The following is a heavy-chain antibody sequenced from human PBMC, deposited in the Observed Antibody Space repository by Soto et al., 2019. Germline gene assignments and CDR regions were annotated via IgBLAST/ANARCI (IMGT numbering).Heavy chain of an antibody. CDR3: SRDDVYCGGGGCYGVPMDV. D-gene: IGHD2-15*01. J-gene: IGHJ6*03. CDR1: GFTVSTHY. V-gene: IGHV3-66*01. CDR2: IQSGGST. Sequence: EVQLVESGGDLVQPGWSLRLSCEASGFTVSTHYMNWVRQAPGKGLEWVSLIQSGGSTFYADSVKGRFTISRDNSKNTLFLQLNSLRVEDTAMYYCSRDDVYCGGGGCYGVPMDVWGRGTAVTVSS.